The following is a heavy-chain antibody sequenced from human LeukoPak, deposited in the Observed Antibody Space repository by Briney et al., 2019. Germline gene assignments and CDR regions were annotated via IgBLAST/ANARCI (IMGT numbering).Heavy chain of an antibody. CDR3: ARWHSSGWYSDY. CDR2: VSGTSEYI. V-gene: IGHV3-21*06. Sequence: PGGSLRLSCAASGFSFSTYSMIWVRQAPGEGLEWVSSVSGTSEYIYYADSVRGRFTISRDNAKNTVYLQMNSLRAEDTAVYYCARWHSSGWYSDYWGQGTLVTVSS. CDR1: GFSFSTYS. J-gene: IGHJ4*02. D-gene: IGHD6-19*01.